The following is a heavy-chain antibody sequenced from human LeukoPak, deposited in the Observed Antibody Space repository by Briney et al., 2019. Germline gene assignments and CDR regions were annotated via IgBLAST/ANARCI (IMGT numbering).Heavy chain of an antibody. V-gene: IGHV4-39*07. CDR2: IYYSGST. CDR3: ARDWSICSSTSCYSFPFY. Sequence: SETLSLTCTVSGGSISSSPYYWGWIRQPPGKGLEWIGTIYYSGSTYYNPSLKSRVTISVDTSKNQFSLKLSSVTAADTAVYYCARDWSICSSTSCYSFPFYWGQGTLVTVSS. CDR1: GGSISSSPYY. D-gene: IGHD2-2*01. J-gene: IGHJ4*02.